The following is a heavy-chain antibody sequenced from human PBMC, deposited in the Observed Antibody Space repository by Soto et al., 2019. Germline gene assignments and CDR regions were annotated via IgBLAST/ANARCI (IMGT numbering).Heavy chain of an antibody. CDR3: AQVGGSYSTAIDY. CDR1: GFRFGSYS. Sequence: LRLSCAASGFRFGSYSMNWVRQAPGQGLEWLSYISSTSGTIYYADSVKGRFTISRDNAKNSLYLQMSSLRDDDTAVYYCAQVGGSYSTAIDYWGQGTLVTVSS. J-gene: IGHJ4*02. CDR2: ISSTSGTI. D-gene: IGHD1-26*01. V-gene: IGHV3-48*02.